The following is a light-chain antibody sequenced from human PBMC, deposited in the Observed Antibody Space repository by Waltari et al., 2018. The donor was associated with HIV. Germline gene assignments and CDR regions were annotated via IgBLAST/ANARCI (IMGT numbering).Light chain of an antibody. J-gene: IGKJ5*01. Sequence: ENVLTQSPGTLSLSPGAGATLSCRASQNVYNNYVAWYQQKASQAPRLLIYGTSTRATGIPDRFSGSGSGTDFTLNINRLEPEDFAVYYCQQYGGSPITFGQGARLEMK. CDR3: QQYGGSPIT. V-gene: IGKV3-20*01. CDR1: QNVYNNY. CDR2: GTS.